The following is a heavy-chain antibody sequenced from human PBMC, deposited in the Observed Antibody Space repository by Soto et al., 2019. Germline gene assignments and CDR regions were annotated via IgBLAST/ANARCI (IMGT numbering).Heavy chain of an antibody. V-gene: IGHV3-23*01. J-gene: IGHJ6*02. CDR2: ISGSGGAT. CDR3: AKVGSSWYRGETYYYYGMDV. CDR1: GFTFTSFA. Sequence: GGSLRLSCAASGFTFTSFAVSWVRQAPGKGLEWVSAISGSGGATYYADSVKGRFTVSRDNSKNTLYLQMNSLRAEDTAVYYCAKVGSSWYRGETYYYYGMDVWGQGTTVTVSS. D-gene: IGHD6-13*01.